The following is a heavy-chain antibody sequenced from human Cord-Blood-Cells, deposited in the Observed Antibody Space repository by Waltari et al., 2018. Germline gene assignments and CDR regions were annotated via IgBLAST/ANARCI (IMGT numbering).Heavy chain of an antibody. Sequence: QVQLQQLGPGLVKPSQTLSLTCAISGDSVSSNSAAWNWIRPSPSRALEWLGRTYYRSKWYNDYAVSVKSRITINPDTSKNQFSLQLNSVTPEDTAVYYCARVAGYSSGWYRGYFDYWGQGTLVTVSS. V-gene: IGHV6-1*01. D-gene: IGHD6-19*01. CDR3: ARVAGYSSGWYRGYFDY. J-gene: IGHJ4*02. CDR1: GDSVSSNSAA. CDR2: TYYRSKWYN.